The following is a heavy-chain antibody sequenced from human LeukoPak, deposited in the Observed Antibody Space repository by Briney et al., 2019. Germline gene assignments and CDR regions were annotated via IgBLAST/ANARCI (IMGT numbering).Heavy chain of an antibody. CDR2: IYYSGTT. J-gene: IGHJ4*02. V-gene: IGHV4-39*01. Sequence: SETLSLTCTVSGGSISSSNYYWGWIRQPPGKGLEWIGSIYYSGTTYYSSSLKSRVMISVDTSKNQFSLKLSSVTATDTAVYYCARHEAQDFDYWGQGTLVTVSS. CDR1: GGSISSSNYY. CDR3: ARHEAQDFDY.